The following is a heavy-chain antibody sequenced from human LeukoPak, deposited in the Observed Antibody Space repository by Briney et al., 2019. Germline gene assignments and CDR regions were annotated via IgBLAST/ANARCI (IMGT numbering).Heavy chain of an antibody. D-gene: IGHD5-12*01. V-gene: IGHV1-2*02. CDR3: ARDSTGYSGYVRFDP. J-gene: IGHJ5*02. CDR2: INPNSGGT. Sequence: GASVKVSCKASGYTFTGYYIHWVRQAPGQGLEWMGWINPNSGGTNYAQKFQGRVTMTRDTSISTAYMELSRLRSDDTAVYYCARDSTGYSGYVRFDPWGQGTLVTVSS. CDR1: GYTFTGYY.